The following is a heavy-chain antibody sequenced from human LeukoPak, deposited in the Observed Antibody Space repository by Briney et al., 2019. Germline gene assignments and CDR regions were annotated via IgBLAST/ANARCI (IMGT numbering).Heavy chain of an antibody. CDR2: IYPGDSDT. CDR3: ERQAPLHCSGGSCFGY. V-gene: IGHV5-51*01. D-gene: IGHD2-15*01. CDR1: GYSFTSYC. J-gene: IGHJ4*02. Sequence: GESLKISCKGSGYSFTSYCIGWVRQMPGKGLEWMGIIYPGDSDTRYSPSFQGQVTISADKSISPAYLQWSSLKASETAMYYCERQAPLHCSGGSCFGYCGQGTLVTVSS.